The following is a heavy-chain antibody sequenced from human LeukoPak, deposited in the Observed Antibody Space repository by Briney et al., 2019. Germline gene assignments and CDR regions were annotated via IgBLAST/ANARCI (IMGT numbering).Heavy chain of an antibody. D-gene: IGHD2-2*01. CDR1: GFTFNSYA. CDR2: ISGGGGTT. Sequence: GGSLRLSYAASGFTFNSYAMSWVRQAPGKGLEWVSAISGGGGTTYYADSVKGRFTISRDNSKNTLYLQMNSLRAEDTAVYYCAKAIGYCSSISCSPFDYWGQGTLVTVSS. CDR3: AKAIGYCSSISCSPFDY. J-gene: IGHJ4*02. V-gene: IGHV3-23*01.